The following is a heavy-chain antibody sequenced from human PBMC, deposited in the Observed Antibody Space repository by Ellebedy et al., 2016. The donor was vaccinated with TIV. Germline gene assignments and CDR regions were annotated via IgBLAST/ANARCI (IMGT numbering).Heavy chain of an antibody. Sequence: SETLSLTCTVSGDSITSDNYYWTWIRQPPGRGLEWIGYIYYSDSTYYNPSLKSRVTTSIDMSKNQFSLKLNSVTAADTAVYFCARGVVATGTYAFDIWGQGTMVTVSS. CDR3: ARGVVATGTYAFDI. V-gene: IGHV4-30-4*01. D-gene: IGHD2-21*02. J-gene: IGHJ3*02. CDR1: GDSITSDNYY. CDR2: IYYSDST.